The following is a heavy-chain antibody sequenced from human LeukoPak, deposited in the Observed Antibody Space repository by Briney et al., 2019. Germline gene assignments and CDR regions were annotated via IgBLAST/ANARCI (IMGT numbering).Heavy chain of an antibody. CDR2: INPNSGGT. V-gene: IGHV1-2*02. Sequence: GASVKVSCKASGYTFTGYYMHWVRQAPGQGLEWMGWINPNSGGTNYAQKFQGRVTMTRDTSISTAYMELSRLRSDDTAVYYCARSYGYYDSSGYSLDYWGQGTLVTVSS. CDR1: GYTFTGYY. CDR3: ARSYGYYDSSGYSLDY. D-gene: IGHD3-22*01. J-gene: IGHJ4*02.